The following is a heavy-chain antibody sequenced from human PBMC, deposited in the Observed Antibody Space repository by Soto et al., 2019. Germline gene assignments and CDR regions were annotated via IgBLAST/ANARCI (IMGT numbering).Heavy chain of an antibody. CDR2: INAGNGNT. CDR3: ARAPGAAIDY. J-gene: IGHJ4*02. CDR1: GYTFTSYA. Sequence: ASVKVSCKASGYTFTSYAMHWVRQAPGQGLEWMGWINAGNGNTKFSQKFQGRVTITRDTSASTAYMELSSLRSEDTAVYYCARAPGAAIDYGGKGTLVTVPS. V-gene: IGHV1-3*01.